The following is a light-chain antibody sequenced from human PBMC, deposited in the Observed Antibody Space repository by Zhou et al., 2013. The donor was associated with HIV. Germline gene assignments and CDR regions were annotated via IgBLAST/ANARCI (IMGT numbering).Light chain of an antibody. Sequence: EIVLTQSPGTLSLSPGERATLSCRASHTVNSRYLAWYQQKPGQAPRLLIHGASSRAAGIPDRFSGRGSGTDFTLTISRLEPEDSAVYYCQQFGSSVTFGGGTKVEIK. CDR3: QQFGSSVT. CDR2: GAS. CDR1: HTVNSRY. J-gene: IGKJ4*01. V-gene: IGKV3-20*01.